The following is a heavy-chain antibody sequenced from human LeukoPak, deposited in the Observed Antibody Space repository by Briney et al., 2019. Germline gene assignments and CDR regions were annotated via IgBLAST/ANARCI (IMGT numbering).Heavy chain of an antibody. V-gene: IGHV1-8*03. CDR1: GYIFTTYD. CDR3: ARSGGGATKDDRLDY. Sequence: GASVKVSCKASGYIFTTYDINWVRLAPGQGLEWMAWMNPNTGNTGFAQKFQGRVTVSRNTDISTAYMELNSLRSEDTAVYYCARSGGGATKDDRLDYWGQGTLVTVSS. J-gene: IGHJ4*02. CDR2: MNPNTGNT. D-gene: IGHD3-16*01.